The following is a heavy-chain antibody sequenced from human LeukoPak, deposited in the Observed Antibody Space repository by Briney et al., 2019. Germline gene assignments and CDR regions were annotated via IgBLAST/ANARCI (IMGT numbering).Heavy chain of an antibody. D-gene: IGHD6-13*01. CDR1: GYTFTGYY. J-gene: IGHJ4*02. Sequence: ASVKVSCKASGYTFTGYYMHWVRQAPGQGLEWMGWINPNSGGTNYAQKFQGWVTMTRDTSISTAYMELSRLRSDDTAVYYCARERGGDSSSWYRGGFDYWGQGTLVTVSS. CDR2: INPNSGGT. V-gene: IGHV1-2*04. CDR3: ARERGGDSSSWYRGGFDY.